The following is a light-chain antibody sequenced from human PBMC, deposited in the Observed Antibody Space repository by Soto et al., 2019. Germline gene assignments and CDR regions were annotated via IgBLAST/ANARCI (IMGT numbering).Light chain of an antibody. CDR2: DNR. CDR1: SSNFGSSD. Sequence: QSVLTQPPSVSAPPGQKVTISCSGSSSNFGSSDVSWYQQFPGTAPKLLIHDNRKRPAGIADRFSGSKTGTSATLGITGVGTGDGAVYYGGTGDRARSAAVFGGGTKL. CDR3: GTGDRARSAAV. J-gene: IGLJ2*01. V-gene: IGLV1-51*01.